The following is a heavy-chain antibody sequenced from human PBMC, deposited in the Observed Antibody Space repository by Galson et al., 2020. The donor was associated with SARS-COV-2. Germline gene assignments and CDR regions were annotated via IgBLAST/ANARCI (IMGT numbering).Heavy chain of an antibody. CDR1: GFTFSDYY. CDR2: ISSSGSTI. Sequence: GESLKISCAASGFTFSDYYMSWIRQAPGKGLEWVSYISSSGSTIYYADSVKGRFTISRDNAKNSLYLQMNSLRAEDTAVYYCARDRPAGRELWFGEYDYWGQGTLVTVSS. J-gene: IGHJ4*02. D-gene: IGHD3-10*01. CDR3: ARDRPAGRELWFGEYDY. V-gene: IGHV3-11*01.